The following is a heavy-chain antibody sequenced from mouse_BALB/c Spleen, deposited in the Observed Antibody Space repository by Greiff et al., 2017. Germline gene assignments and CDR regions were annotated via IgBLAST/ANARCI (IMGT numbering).Heavy chain of an antibody. D-gene: IGHD2-4*01. CDR2: IYPGDGDT. Sequence: QVQLQQPGAELVRPGASVKISCKASGYAFSSSWMNWVKQRPGQGLEWIGRIYPGDGDTNYNGKFKGKATLTADKSSSTAYMQLSSLTSVDSAVYFCARSTMILYAMDYWGQGTSVTVSS. V-gene: IGHV1-80*01. J-gene: IGHJ4*01. CDR1: GYAFSSSW. CDR3: ARSTMILYAMDY.